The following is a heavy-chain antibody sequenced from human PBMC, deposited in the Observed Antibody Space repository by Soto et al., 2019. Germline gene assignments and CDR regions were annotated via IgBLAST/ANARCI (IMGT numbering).Heavy chain of an antibody. CDR2: IRSDGDRI. Sequence: EVQLVESGGGLVQPGGSLRLTCSASGFTFSDYAMHWVRQAPGKGLEYVSVIRSDGDRIYYADSVKGRFTISRDNSKNTLFLQMNGLRPDDTAMYYCVKDHPALEYWGHGTLVTVSS. V-gene: IGHV3-64D*06. CDR3: VKDHPALEY. J-gene: IGHJ4*01. CDR1: GFTFSDYA.